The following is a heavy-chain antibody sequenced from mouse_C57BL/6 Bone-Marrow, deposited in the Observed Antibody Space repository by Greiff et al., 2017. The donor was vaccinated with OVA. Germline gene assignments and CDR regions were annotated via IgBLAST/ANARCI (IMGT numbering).Heavy chain of an antibody. Sequence: VQLQQSGAELARPGASVKMSCKASGYTFTSYTMHWVKQRPGQGLEWIGYINPSSGYTKYNQKFQDKATLTADKSSSTAYMQLSSLTSEDSAVYYCARSWIYYYGSSYDWGQGTTLTVSS. CDR1: GYTFTSYT. CDR2: INPSSGYT. CDR3: ARSWIYYYGSSYD. D-gene: IGHD1-1*01. V-gene: IGHV1-4*01. J-gene: IGHJ2*01.